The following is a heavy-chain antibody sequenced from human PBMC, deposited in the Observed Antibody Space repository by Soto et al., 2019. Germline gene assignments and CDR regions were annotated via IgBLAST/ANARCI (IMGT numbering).Heavy chain of an antibody. CDR3: ARAREYYDCELDP. V-gene: IGHV4-31*03. CDR1: GGSISSGGYY. Sequence: LSLTCTVSGGSISSGGYYWSWIRQHPGKGLEWIGYIYYSGSTYYNPSLKSRVTISVDTSKNQFSLKLSSVTAADTAVYYCARAREYYDCELDPWGQGTLVTVSS. CDR2: IYYSGST. J-gene: IGHJ5*02. D-gene: IGHD3-22*01.